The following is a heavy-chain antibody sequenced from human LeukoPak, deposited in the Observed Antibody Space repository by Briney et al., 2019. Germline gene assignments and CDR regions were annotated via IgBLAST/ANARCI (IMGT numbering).Heavy chain of an antibody. J-gene: IGHJ3*02. CDR2: IYYTGST. CDR1: GGSFGTYY. V-gene: IGHV4-59*12. D-gene: IGHD2-21*01. Sequence: SETLSLTCTVSGGSFGTYYWSWIRQPPGKGLEWIGYIYYTGSTNSNPSLKSRITISVDTSKNQFSLKVSSVTAADTAVYYCAREPIPSPAFDIWGQGTMVTVSS. CDR3: AREPIPSPAFDI.